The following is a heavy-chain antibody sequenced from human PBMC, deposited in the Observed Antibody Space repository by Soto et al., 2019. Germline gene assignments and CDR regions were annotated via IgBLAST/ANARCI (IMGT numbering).Heavy chain of an antibody. CDR2: IYTSRST. D-gene: IGHD5-18*01. CDR3: ARVGYSYGYRDYYYYGMDV. J-gene: IGHJ6*02. CDR1: GGSISSYY. Sequence: SETLSLTCTVSGGSISSYYWSWIRQPAGKGLEWIGRIYTSRSTNYNPSLKSRVTMSVGTSKNQFSLKLSSVTAADTAVYYCARVGYSYGYRDYYYYGMDVWGQGTTVTVSS. V-gene: IGHV4-4*07.